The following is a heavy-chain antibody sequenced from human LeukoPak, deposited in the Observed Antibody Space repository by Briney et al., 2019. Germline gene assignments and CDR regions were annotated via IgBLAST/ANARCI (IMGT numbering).Heavy chain of an antibody. CDR2: INPNSGGT. V-gene: IGHV1-2*02. CDR1: GYTFTGYY. CDR3: ARDPIAAAGTPMLWFDP. D-gene: IGHD6-13*01. Sequence: ASVEVSCKASGYTFTGYYMHWVRQAPGQGLEWMGWINPNSGGTNYAQKFQGRVTMTRDTSISTAYMELSRLRSDDTAVYYCARDPIAAAGTPMLWFDPWGQGTLVTVSS. J-gene: IGHJ5*02.